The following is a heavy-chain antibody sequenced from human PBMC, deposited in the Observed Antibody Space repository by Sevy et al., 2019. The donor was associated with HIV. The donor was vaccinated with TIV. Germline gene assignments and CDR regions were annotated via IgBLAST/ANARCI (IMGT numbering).Heavy chain of an antibody. J-gene: IGHJ1*01. CDR1: GFTFIKAW. D-gene: IGHD6-19*01. CDR3: TTATPPGYNSGWYRTEYFQH. CDR2: IKSKTDGGTT. Sequence: GGSLRLSCAASGFTFIKAWMNWVRQAPGKGLEWVGRIKSKTDGGTTDDAAPVKGRFTLSRDDSENTLYLQMNTLKTEDTAVYYCTTATPPGYNSGWYRTEYFQHWGQGTLVTVSS. V-gene: IGHV3-15*07.